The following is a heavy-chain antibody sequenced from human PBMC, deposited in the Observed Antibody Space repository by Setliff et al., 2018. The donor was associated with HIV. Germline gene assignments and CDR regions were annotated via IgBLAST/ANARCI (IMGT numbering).Heavy chain of an antibody. J-gene: IGHJ4*02. CDR2: IYYSGST. CDR1: GGSISSSSYY. D-gene: IGHD3-22*01. Sequence: PSETLSLTCTVSGGSISSSSYYWGWIRQPPGKGLEWIGSIYYSGSTYYNPSLKSRVTISVDTSKNQFSLKLSSVTAADTAVYYCARLYRFSSGYSLGGFDYWGQGTLVTVSS. V-gene: IGHV4-39*01. CDR3: ARLYRFSSGYSLGGFDY.